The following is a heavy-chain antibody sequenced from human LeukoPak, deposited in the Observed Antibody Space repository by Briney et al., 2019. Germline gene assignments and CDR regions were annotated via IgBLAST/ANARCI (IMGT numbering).Heavy chain of an antibody. J-gene: IGHJ6*02. CDR1: GLTFINYA. D-gene: IGHD3-10*01. CDR3: AKNYDSGRGVPYALDV. V-gene: IGHV3-23*01. CDR2: ISGTGDST. Sequence: GGSLRLSCAASGLTFINYAMTWVRRAPGKGLECVSIISGTGDSTYYADSVKGRFTISRDNSKNMVFLQMHSLRAEDTAAYYCAKNYDSGRGVPYALDVWGQGTTVTVSS.